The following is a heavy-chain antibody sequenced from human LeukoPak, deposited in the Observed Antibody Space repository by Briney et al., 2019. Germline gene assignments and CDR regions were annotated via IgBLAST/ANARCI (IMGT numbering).Heavy chain of an antibody. J-gene: IGHJ4*02. CDR2: IYPGDSDT. CDR3: ARHPLEDCSGGSCYGPADY. CDR1: GYSFTSYW. V-gene: IGHV5-51*01. Sequence: GESLKISCKGSGYSFTSYWIGWVRQMPGKGPEWMGIIYPGDSDTRSSPSFQGQVTISADKSISTAYLQWSSLKASDTAMYYCARHPLEDCSGGSCYGPADYWGQGTLVTVSS. D-gene: IGHD2-15*01.